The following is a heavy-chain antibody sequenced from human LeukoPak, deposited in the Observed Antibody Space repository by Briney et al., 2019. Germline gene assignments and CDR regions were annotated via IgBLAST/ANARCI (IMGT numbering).Heavy chain of an antibody. CDR2: TRNKANSYTT. CDR1: GFTFSDHC. V-gene: IGHV3-72*01. Sequence: GGSLRLSCAASGFTFSDHCMDRVRQAPGKGLEWVGRTRNKANSYTTEYAASVKGRFTISRDDSKKSLYLQMNSLKTEDTAVYYCARESGGGVLGYFDLWGRGTLVSVSS. CDR3: ARESGGGVLGYFDL. J-gene: IGHJ2*01. D-gene: IGHD3-10*01.